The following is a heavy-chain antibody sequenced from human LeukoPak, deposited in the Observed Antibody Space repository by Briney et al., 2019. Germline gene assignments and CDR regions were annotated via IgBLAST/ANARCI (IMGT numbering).Heavy chain of an antibody. Sequence: GGSLRLSCAASGFTFFSYAVSWVRQVPGEGLEWVSGISASGGSTYYADSVKGRFTISRDNSKNTLYLQMNSLRAEDTAVYYCAKMPVSYSSGWTTFDYWGRGTLVTVSS. CDR3: AKMPVSYSSGWTTFDY. CDR2: ISASGGST. V-gene: IGHV3-23*01. CDR1: GFTFFSYA. J-gene: IGHJ4*02. D-gene: IGHD6-19*01.